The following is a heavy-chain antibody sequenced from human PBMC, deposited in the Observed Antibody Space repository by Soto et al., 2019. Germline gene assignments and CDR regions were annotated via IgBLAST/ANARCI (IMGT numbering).Heavy chain of an antibody. J-gene: IGHJ4*02. V-gene: IGHV3-30-3*01. Sequence: GGSLRLSCAASGFTFSTYAMHWVRQAPGKGLEWVAVVSYDGSNKYYADSVKGRFTISRDNSKNKNTLYLQMNSLRAEDTAMYFCARVGPGGVTAPFDYWGQGTLVTVSS. CDR2: VSYDGSNK. CDR1: GFTFSTYA. CDR3: ARVGPGGVTAPFDY. D-gene: IGHD2-21*02.